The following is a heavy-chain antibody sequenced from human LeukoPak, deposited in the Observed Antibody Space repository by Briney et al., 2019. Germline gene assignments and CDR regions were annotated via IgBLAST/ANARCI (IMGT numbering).Heavy chain of an antibody. CDR1: GYTFTIYY. D-gene: IGHD3-9*01. CDR2: INPSGGST. J-gene: IGHJ6*04. CDR3: ARGQTLGAYDIVTGWPYGMDV. Sequence: ASVKVSCKASGYTFTIYYMHWVRQAPGQGLEWMGIINPSGGSTSYAQKFQGRVAMTRDTSTSTVYMELNSLRSDDTAVYYCARGQTLGAYDIVTGWPYGMDVRGKGTTVTVSS. V-gene: IGHV1-46*01.